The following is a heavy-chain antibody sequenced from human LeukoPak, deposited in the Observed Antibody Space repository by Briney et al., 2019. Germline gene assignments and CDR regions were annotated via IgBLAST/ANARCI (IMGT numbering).Heavy chain of an antibody. J-gene: IGHJ5*02. CDR3: ATSTTTVVTRSLNH. D-gene: IGHD4-23*01. CDR2: INHSGST. CDR1: GESFSGYY. V-gene: IGHV4-34*01. Sequence: SETLSLTCAVYGESFSGYYWSWIRQPPGKGLEWIGEINHSGSTNYNPSLKSRVTISVDTSKNQFSLKLSSVTAADTAVYYCATSTTTVVTRSLNHWGQGTLVTVSS.